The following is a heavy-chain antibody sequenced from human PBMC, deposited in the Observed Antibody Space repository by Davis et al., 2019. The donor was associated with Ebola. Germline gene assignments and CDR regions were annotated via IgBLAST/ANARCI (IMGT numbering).Heavy chain of an antibody. V-gene: IGHV4/OR15-8*01. CDR3: AKGPFVAFD. CDR1: GFTFSSYAM. Sequence: ESLKISCAASGFTFSSYAMSWVRQAPGKGLEWIGEIYHSGRTNYNPSLKGRVTISVDKSKNQLSLEVTYVTAADTAIYYCAKGPFVAFDWGQGTLVTVSS. D-gene: IGHD3-3*01. CDR2: IYHSGRT. J-gene: IGHJ4*02.